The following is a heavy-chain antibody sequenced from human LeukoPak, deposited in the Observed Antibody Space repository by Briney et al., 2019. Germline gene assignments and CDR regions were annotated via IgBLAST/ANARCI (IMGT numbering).Heavy chain of an antibody. D-gene: IGHD3-10*01. V-gene: IGHV1-18*01. J-gene: IGHJ3*02. CDR1: GYTFTSYG. CDR2: ISAYNGNT. Sequence: ASVKVSCKASGYTFTSYGISWVRQAPGQGLEWMGWISAYNGNTNYAQKLQGRVTMTTDTSTSTAYMELRSLRSDDTAVYYCARTLLWFGESHDAFDIWGQGTMVTVSS. CDR3: ARTLLWFGESHDAFDI.